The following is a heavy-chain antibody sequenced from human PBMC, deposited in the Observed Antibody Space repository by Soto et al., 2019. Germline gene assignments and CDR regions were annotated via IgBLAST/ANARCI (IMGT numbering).Heavy chain of an antibody. CDR2: IYYSGST. CDR3: ARGLDWFDP. CDR1: GGSISSYY. J-gene: IGHJ5*02. V-gene: IGHV4-59*01. Sequence: QVQLQESGPGLVKPSETLSLTCTVSGGSISSYYWSWIRQPPGKGLEWIGYIYYSGSTNYNPSLKSRVTISVDTSKNQFSLKLSSVTAAVTAVYYCARGLDWFDPWGQGTLVTVSS. D-gene: IGHD3-22*01.